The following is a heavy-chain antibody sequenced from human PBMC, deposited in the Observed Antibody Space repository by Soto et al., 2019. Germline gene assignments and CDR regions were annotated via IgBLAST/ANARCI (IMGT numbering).Heavy chain of an antibody. CDR1: GGSISSGGYY. Sequence: QVQLQESGPGLVKPSQTLSLTCTVSGGSISSGGYYWSWIRQHPGKGLEWIGYIYYSGSTYYNPFPQRRVTISVDTSKNQFSLKLSSVTAADTAVYYCAGDHLVGMDLWGQGTTVTVSS. CDR3: AGDHLVGMDL. J-gene: IGHJ6*02. V-gene: IGHV4-31*03. CDR2: IYYSGST. D-gene: IGHD2-8*02.